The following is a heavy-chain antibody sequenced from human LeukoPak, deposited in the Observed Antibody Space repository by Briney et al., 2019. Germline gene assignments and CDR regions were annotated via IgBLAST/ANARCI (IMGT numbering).Heavy chain of an antibody. J-gene: IGHJ6*02. CDR1: GFTFSSYA. D-gene: IGHD6-19*01. Sequence: GGSLRLSCAASGFTFSSYAMSWVRQAPGKGLEWVSAISGSGGSTYYADSVKGRFTISRDNSKNTLYLQMNSLRAEDTAVYYCAKDGSSGWGGRYYYYYGMDVWGQGTTVTVSS. CDR2: ISGSGGST. V-gene: IGHV3-23*01. CDR3: AKDGSSGWGGRYYYYYGMDV.